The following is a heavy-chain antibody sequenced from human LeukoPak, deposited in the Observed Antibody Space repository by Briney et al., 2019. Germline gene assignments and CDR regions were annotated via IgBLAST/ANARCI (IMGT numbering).Heavy chain of an antibody. D-gene: IGHD6-13*01. V-gene: IGHV3-21*01. J-gene: IGHJ4*02. CDR3: ATAPAAADSF. Sequence: PGGSLRLSCAASGFTFSSYSMNWVRQAPGKGLEWVSSISSSSSYIYYADSVKGRFTISRDNAKSSLYLQMSSLRAEDTAVYYCATAPAAADSFWGQGTLVAVSA. CDR1: GFTFSSYS. CDR2: ISSSSSYI.